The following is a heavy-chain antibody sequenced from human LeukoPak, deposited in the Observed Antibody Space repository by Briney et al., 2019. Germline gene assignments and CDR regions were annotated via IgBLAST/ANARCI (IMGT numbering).Heavy chain of an antibody. D-gene: IGHD3-3*01. J-gene: IGHJ4*02. V-gene: IGHV4-34*01. CDR1: GGSFSGYY. Sequence: PSETLSLTCAVYGGSFSGYYWSWIRQPPGKGLEWIGEINHSGSTNYNPSLKSRVTISVDTSKNQFSLKLSSVTAADTAVYYCARGRVTYYDFWSGGPLDYWGQGTLVTVSP. CDR3: ARGRVTYYDFWSGGPLDY. CDR2: INHSGST.